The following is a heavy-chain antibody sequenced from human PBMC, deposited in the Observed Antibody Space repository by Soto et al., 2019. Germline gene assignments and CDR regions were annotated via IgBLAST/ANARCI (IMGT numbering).Heavy chain of an antibody. V-gene: IGHV4-39*02. D-gene: IGHD2-15*01. CDR3: ARGRIQIYCSGGSCYSWSRDYYYYYYMDV. Sequence: SETLSLTCTVSGDSLIGNSYYWAWIRQPPGKGLEWIATVYYSASTYYNPSLKSRATISVGASTNHFSLNLRSVAAADTAVYYCARGRIQIYCSGGSCYSWSRDYYYYYYMDVWGKGTTVTVSS. J-gene: IGHJ6*03. CDR2: VYYSAST. CDR1: GDSLIGNSYY.